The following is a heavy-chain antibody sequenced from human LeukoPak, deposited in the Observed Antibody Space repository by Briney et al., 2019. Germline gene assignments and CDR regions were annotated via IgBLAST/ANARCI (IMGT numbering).Heavy chain of an antibody. D-gene: IGHD3-16*01. Sequence: PGGSLRLSCAASGFTFSSYGMHWVRQAPGKGLEWVAFIRYDGSNKYYADSVKGRFTISRDNSKNTLYLQMNSLRAEDTAVYYCAKDPNRGWLRFGGFDYWGQGTLVTVSS. CDR1: GFTFSSYG. J-gene: IGHJ4*02. CDR2: IRYDGSNK. V-gene: IGHV3-30*02. CDR3: AKDPNRGWLRFGGFDY.